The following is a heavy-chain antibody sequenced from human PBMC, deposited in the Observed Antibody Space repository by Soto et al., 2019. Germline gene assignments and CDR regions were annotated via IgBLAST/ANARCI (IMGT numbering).Heavy chain of an antibody. CDR3: ARWSYLDY. D-gene: IGHD3-3*01. V-gene: IGHV1-2*02. J-gene: IGHJ4*02. CDR2: INPNSGGT. CDR1: GYTFSDYY. Sequence: ASVKVSCKASGYTFSDYYIHWVRQAPGQGLEWMGWINPNSGGTKYAPKFQGRFSISRDTSQSTLYLQMNSLRADDTAMYYCARWSYLDYWGQGTRVTVSS.